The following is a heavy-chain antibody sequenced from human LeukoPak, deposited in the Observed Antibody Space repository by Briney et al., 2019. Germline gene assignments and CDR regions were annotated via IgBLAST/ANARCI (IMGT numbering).Heavy chain of an antibody. J-gene: IGHJ6*03. D-gene: IGHD3-3*01. Sequence: SETLSLTCTVSGGSISSSSYYWGWIRQPPGKGLEWIGSIYYSGSTYYNPSLKSRVTISVDTSKNQFSLKLSSVTAADTAVYYCARIWIGYYAYYYYYMDVWGKGTTVTVSS. CDR1: GGSISSSSYY. CDR2: IYYSGST. V-gene: IGHV4-39*01. CDR3: ARIWIGYYAYYYYYMDV.